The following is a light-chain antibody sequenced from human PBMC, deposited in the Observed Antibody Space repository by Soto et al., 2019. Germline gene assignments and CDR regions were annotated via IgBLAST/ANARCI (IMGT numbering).Light chain of an antibody. CDR2: GAS. CDR1: PSVSSSY. V-gene: IGKV3-20*01. Sequence: EIVLTQSPGTLSLSPGERATLSCRASPSVSSSYLAWYQQKPGQAPRLLIYGASSRATGIPDRFSGSGSGTDFTLTNSRLEPEDFAVYYCQQYGSSVTVGGGTKVEIK. J-gene: IGKJ4*01. CDR3: QQYGSSVT.